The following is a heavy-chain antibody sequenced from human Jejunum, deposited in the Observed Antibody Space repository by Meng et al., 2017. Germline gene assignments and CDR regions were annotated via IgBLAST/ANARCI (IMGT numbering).Heavy chain of an antibody. D-gene: IGHD3-10*01. V-gene: IGHV1-2*06. J-gene: IGHJ4*02. Sequence: QVHLVQRLAEAERVGASLRVSGKTSGSTFTGYYGHWGRQAPGQGLEWMGRFNPNSGGKNFAQKFQGRIPMARDTSIRTAYMGLTTLRSDDTAVYYCASEGNYYGSGSSPLDSWGQGALVTVSS. CDR1: GSTFTGYY. CDR3: ASEGNYYGSGSSPLDS. CDR2: FNPNSGGK.